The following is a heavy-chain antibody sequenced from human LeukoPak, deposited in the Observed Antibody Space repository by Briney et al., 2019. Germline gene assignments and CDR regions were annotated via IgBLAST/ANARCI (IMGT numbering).Heavy chain of an antibody. CDR1: GGSFSGYY. CDR2: INHSGST. CDR3: ARTIFGVASHAFDI. J-gene: IGHJ3*02. V-gene: IGHV4-34*01. Sequence: SETLSLTCAVYGGSFSGYYWSWIRQPPGKGLEWIGEINHSGSTNYNPSLKSRVTISVDTSKNQFSLKLSSVTAADTAVYYCARTIFGVASHAFDIWGQGTMVTVSS. D-gene: IGHD3-3*01.